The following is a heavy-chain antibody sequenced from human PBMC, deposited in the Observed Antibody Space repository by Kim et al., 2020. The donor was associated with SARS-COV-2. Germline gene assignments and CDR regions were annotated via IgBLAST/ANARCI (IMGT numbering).Heavy chain of an antibody. Sequence: GGSLRLSCAASGFTFSDYYMSWIRQAPGKGLEWVSYISSSGSTIYYADSVKGRFTISRDNAKNSLYLQMNSLRAEDTAVYYCARSRVVPAARGYYFDYWGQGTLVTVSS. D-gene: IGHD2-2*01. CDR3: ARSRVVPAARGYYFDY. J-gene: IGHJ4*02. CDR1: GFTFSDYY. CDR2: ISSSGSTI. V-gene: IGHV3-11*01.